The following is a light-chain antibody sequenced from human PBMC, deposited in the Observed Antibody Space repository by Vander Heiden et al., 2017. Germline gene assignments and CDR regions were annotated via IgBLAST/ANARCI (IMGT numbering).Light chain of an antibody. CDR1: QSIASF. CDR3: QQSYTIPLT. J-gene: IGKJ2*01. V-gene: IGKV1-39*01. Sequence: DIQMAQSPSSLSASVGDGVTITFRASQSIASFLNWYQQKPGKAPNLRIYDASTLQSGVPSRCTAIGSGTDFTLTISSLQPEDFATYYCQQSYTIPLTFGQGTKLEIK. CDR2: DAS.